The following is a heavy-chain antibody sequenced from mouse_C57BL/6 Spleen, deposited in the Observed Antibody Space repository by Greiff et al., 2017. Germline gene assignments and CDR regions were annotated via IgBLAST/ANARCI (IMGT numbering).Heavy chain of an antibody. J-gene: IGHJ1*03. V-gene: IGHV1-47*01. CDR1: GYTFTTYP. D-gene: IGHD1-1*01. Sequence: QVHVKQSGAELVKPGASVKMSCKASGYTFTTYPIEWMKQNHGKSLEWIGNFHPYNDDTKYNEKFKGKATLTVEKSSSTVYLELSRLTSDDSAVYYCARDGGSSYWYFDVWGTGTTVTVPS. CDR3: ARDGGSSYWYFDV. CDR2: FHPYNDDT.